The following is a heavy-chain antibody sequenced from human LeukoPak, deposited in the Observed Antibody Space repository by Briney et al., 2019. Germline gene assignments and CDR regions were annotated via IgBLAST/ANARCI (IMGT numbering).Heavy chain of an antibody. CDR1: GGSISSYY. Sequence: SETLSLTCTVSGGSISSYYWSWIRQPPGKGLEWIGYIYYSGSTNYNPSLKSRVTISVDTSKNQFSLQLNSVTPEDTAVYYCARDSPIAVVGFDYWGQGTLVTVSS. CDR3: ARDSPIAVVGFDY. CDR2: IYYSGST. J-gene: IGHJ4*02. V-gene: IGHV4-59*12. D-gene: IGHD6-19*01.